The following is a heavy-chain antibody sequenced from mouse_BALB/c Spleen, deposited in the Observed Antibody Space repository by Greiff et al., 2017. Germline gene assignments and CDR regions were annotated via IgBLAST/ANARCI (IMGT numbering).Heavy chain of an antibody. V-gene: IGHV1-15*01. CDR2: IDPETGGT. D-gene: IGHD2-3*01. J-gene: IGHJ4*01. CDR1: GYTFTDYE. CDR3: TRDGYDAMDY. Sequence: QVQLQQSGAELVRPGASVTLSCKASGYTFTDYEIHWVKQTPVHGLEWIGAIDPETGGTAYNQKFKGKATLTADKSSSTAYMEIRSLTSEDSAVYYCTRDGYDAMDYWGQGTSVTVSS.